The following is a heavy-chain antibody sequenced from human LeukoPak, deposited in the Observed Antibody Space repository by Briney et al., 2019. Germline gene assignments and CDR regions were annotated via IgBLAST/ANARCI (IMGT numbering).Heavy chain of an antibody. CDR2: IIPIFGTA. CDR1: GGTFSRSA. V-gene: IGHV1-69*05. D-gene: IGHD3-10*01. Sequence: GATVKVCCKASGGTFSRSAISRVRQAPGQGLEWMGRIIPIFGTANYAQKFQGRVTITTDESTNTAYMELSSLRSEDTAVYYCARGLSAGVDVYYYYMDVWGKGTTVTVSS. J-gene: IGHJ6*03. CDR3: ARGLSAGVDVYYYYMDV.